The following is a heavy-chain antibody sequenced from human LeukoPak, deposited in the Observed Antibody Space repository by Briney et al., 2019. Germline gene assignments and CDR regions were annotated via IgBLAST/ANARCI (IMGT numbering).Heavy chain of an antibody. J-gene: IGHJ4*02. CDR3: ARRDCDTYHFGY. D-gene: IGHD3-9*01. V-gene: IGHV3-20*04. CDR2: INWNGGST. CDR1: GFTFDDYG. Sequence: GGSLGLSCAASGFTFDDYGMSWVCQAPGKGLEWVSGINWNGGSTRYADSVKGRSTISRDNAKNSLYLQMNSLRAEDTAFYYCARRDCDTYHFGYWGQGTQVTVSS.